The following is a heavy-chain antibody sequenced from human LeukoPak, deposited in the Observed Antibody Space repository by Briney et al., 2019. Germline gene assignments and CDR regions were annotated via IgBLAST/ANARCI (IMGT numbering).Heavy chain of an antibody. J-gene: IGHJ4*02. CDR2: ISSSSSYI. V-gene: IGHV3-21*01. Sequence: GGSLRLSCAASGFTFSGFAMSWVRRTPGKGLEWVSSISSSSSYIYYADSVKGRFTISRDNAKNSLYLQMNSLRAEDTAVYYCARIRGSSSWYDYWGQGTLVTVSS. CDR1: GFTFSGFA. D-gene: IGHD6-13*01. CDR3: ARIRGSSSWYDY.